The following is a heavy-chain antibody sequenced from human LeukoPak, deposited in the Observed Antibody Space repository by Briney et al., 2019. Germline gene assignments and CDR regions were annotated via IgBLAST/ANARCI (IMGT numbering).Heavy chain of an antibody. CDR3: AKDRAAAGSMNWFDP. D-gene: IGHD6-13*01. J-gene: IGHJ5*02. CDR2: ISYDGSNK. Sequence: GGSLRLSCAASGFTFGSYGMHWVRQAPGKGLEWVAVISYDGSNKYYADSVKGRFTISRDNSKNTLYLQMNSLRAEDTAVYYCAKDRAAAGSMNWFDPWGQGTLVTVSS. CDR1: GFTFGSYG. V-gene: IGHV3-30*18.